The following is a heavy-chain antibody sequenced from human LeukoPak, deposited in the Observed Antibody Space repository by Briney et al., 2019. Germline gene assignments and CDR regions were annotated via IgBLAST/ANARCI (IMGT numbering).Heavy chain of an antibody. CDR1: GYTFTGYY. Sequence: AAVKVSCKASGYTFTGYYMHLVRQAPGQGLEWMGWINPNSGGTNYAQKVQGWVTMTRDTYISTAYMELSRLRSDDTAVYYCARAYCSGGSCYGNYYYYGMDVWGKGTTVTVSS. D-gene: IGHD2-15*01. CDR2: INPNSGGT. J-gene: IGHJ6*04. V-gene: IGHV1-2*04. CDR3: ARAYCSGGSCYGNYYYYGMDV.